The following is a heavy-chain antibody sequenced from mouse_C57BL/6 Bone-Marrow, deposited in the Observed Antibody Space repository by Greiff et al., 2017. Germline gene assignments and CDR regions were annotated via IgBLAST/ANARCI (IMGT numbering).Heavy chain of an antibody. Sequence: EVQRVESGPGLVKPSQTVFITCTVTGISITTGNYRWSWIRQFPGNKLEWKGYISYSGNINYNPSLTSRPPITRDTPKTQFLLEMNSLTAEDTATYYGARDDSQEYYYAMDYWGQGTSVTVSS. CDR1: GISITTGNYR. J-gene: IGHJ4*01. V-gene: IGHV3-5*01. D-gene: IGHD6-1*01. CDR3: ARDDSQEYYYAMDY. CDR2: ISYSGNI.